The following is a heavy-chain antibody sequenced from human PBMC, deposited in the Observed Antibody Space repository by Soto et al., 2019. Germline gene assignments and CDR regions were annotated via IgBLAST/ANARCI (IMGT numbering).Heavy chain of an antibody. J-gene: IGHJ4*02. Sequence: GGSLRLSCAASGFTFSSYAMSWVRQAPGKGLEWVSAISGSGGSTYYADSVKGRFTISRDNSKNTLYLQMNSLRAEDTAVYYCANKESSHVVPAALFDYWGQGTLVTVSS. CDR1: GFTFSSYA. V-gene: IGHV3-23*01. D-gene: IGHD2-2*01. CDR2: ISGSGGST. CDR3: ANKESSHVVPAALFDY.